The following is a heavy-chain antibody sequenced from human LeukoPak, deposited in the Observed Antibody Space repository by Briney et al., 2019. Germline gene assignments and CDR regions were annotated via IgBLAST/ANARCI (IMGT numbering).Heavy chain of an antibody. J-gene: IGHJ4*02. CDR3: ARGSYRYSGWMMYYFDY. CDR2: IYPGDSDT. V-gene: IGHV5-51*01. Sequence: GESLKISCKGSGYSFTSYWIGWVRQMPGKGLEWMGIIYPGDSDTRYSPSFQGQVTISADKSISTAYLQWSSLKASDTAMYYCARGSYRYSGWMMYYFDYWGQGTLVTVSS. CDR1: GYSFTSYW. D-gene: IGHD6-19*01.